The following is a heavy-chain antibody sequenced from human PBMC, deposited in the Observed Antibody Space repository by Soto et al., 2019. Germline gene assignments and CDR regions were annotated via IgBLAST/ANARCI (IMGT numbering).Heavy chain of an antibody. V-gene: IGHV3-30-3*01. CDR1: GFTFSSYA. CDR2: ISYDGSNK. CDR3: ESSFDSGYGPPFDY. D-gene: IGHD3-22*01. Sequence: GGSLRLSCAASGFTFSSYAMHWVRQAPGKGLEWVAVISYDGSNKYYADSVKGRFTISRDNSKNTLYLQMNSLRAEDTAVYYCESSFDSGYGPPFDYWGQGTLVTVSS. J-gene: IGHJ4*02.